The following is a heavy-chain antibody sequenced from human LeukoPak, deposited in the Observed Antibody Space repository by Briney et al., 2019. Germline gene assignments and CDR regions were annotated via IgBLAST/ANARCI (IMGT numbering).Heavy chain of an antibody. D-gene: IGHD1-14*01. V-gene: IGHV3-7*03. CDR3: ADSTGY. CDR1: GFTFTTYW. J-gene: IGHJ4*02. Sequence: GGSLRLSCAASGFTFTTYWMSWVRQAPGKGLEWVANIKQDGTERYYVDSVKGRFTISRDNSKNTLSLQMNSLRAEDTAVYYCADSTGYWGQGTLVTVSS. CDR2: IKQDGTER.